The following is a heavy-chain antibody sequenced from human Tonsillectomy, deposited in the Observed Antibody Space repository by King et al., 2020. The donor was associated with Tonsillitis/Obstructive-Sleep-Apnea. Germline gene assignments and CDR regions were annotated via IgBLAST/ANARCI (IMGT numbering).Heavy chain of an antibody. CDR1: GGSISSGGYY. D-gene: IGHD3-3*01. Sequence: QLQESGPGLVKPSQTLSLTCTVSGGSISSGGYYWSWIRQHPGKGLEWIGYIYYSGSTYYNPSLKSRVTISVDTSKNQFSLKLSSVTAADTAEYYCAREFGVVTAFDYWGQGTLVTVSS. CDR3: AREFGVVTAFDY. J-gene: IGHJ4*02. V-gene: IGHV4-31*03. CDR2: IYYSGST.